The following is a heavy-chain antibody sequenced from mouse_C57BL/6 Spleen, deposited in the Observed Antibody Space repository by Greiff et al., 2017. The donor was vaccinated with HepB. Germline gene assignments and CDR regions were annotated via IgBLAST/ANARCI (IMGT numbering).Heavy chain of an antibody. CDR2: IHPNSGST. CDR1: GYTFTSYW. Sequence: QVQLQQPGAELVKPGASVKLSCKASGYTFTSYWMHWVKQRPGQGLEWIGMIHPNSGSTNYYEKFKSKATLTVDKSSSTAYMQLSSLTSEDSAVYYCARPNGGTSYYYAMDYWGQGTSVTVSS. V-gene: IGHV1-64*01. J-gene: IGHJ4*01. D-gene: IGHD4-1*01. CDR3: ARPNGGTSYYYAMDY.